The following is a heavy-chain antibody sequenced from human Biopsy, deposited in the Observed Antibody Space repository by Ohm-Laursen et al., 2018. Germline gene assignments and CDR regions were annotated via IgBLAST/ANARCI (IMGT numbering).Heavy chain of an antibody. CDR3: ARHPTGFWFDP. CDR2: IYNSETT. Sequence: SETLYLTCTVSGDSISTSTPYYWAWLRQPPGKGLEWIGSIYNSETTFYNPSLKSRVAISVDTSTNQFSLKVSSVTAADTALYYCARHPTGFWFDPWGHGTLVTVSS. V-gene: IGHV4-39*01. CDR1: GDSISTSTPYY. J-gene: IGHJ5*02.